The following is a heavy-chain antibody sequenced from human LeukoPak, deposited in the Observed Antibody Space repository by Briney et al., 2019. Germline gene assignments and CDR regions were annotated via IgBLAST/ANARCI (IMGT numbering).Heavy chain of an antibody. CDR3: ARDWKADF. Sequence: GGSLRLSCATSGFTFSTYAMTWVRQAPGKGLEWVSAIDIYSTKANYVDSVKGRFTISRDNSKNTLYLQMNSLRGEDTAIYYCARDWKADFWGHGTLVTVSS. J-gene: IGHJ4*01. CDR1: GFTFSTYA. CDR2: IDIYSTKA. V-gene: IGHV3-23*05. D-gene: IGHD1-1*01.